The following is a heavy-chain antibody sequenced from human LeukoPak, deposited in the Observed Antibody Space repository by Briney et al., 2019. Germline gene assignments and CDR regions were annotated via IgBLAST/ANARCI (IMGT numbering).Heavy chain of an antibody. CDR2: ITGSGGRT. CDR1: GFTFSSYA. D-gene: IGHD5-12*01. Sequence: SGGSLRLSCAASGFTFSSYAMNWVRQAPGKGLEWVSAITGSGGRTYYADSVKGRFTISRDNAKNSLYLQMNSLRAEDTAVYYCARDLEVATISESDYWGQGTLVTVSS. V-gene: IGHV3-23*01. CDR3: ARDLEVATISESDY. J-gene: IGHJ4*02.